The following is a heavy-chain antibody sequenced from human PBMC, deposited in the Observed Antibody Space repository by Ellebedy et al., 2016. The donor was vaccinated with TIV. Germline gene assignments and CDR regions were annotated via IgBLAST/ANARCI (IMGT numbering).Heavy chain of an antibody. CDR2: ITRDGDEE. CDR3: ARDTDGWSRDS. D-gene: IGHD5-24*01. Sequence: GGSLRLSCAASGFPFSSYSMTWVRQAPGKGLEWVATITRDGDEEYYVDSVKGRFTVSRDSAKDSVYLQMNSLRAADTAVYYCARDTDGWSRDSWGQGTLVTVSS. J-gene: IGHJ4*02. V-gene: IGHV3-7*01. CDR1: GFPFSSYS.